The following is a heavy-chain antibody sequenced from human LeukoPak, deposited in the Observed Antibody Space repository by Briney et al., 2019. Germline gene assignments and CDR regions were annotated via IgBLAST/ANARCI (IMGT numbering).Heavy chain of an antibody. Sequence: SETLSLTCTVSGGSISSGDYYWSWIRQPPGKGLEWIGYIYYSGSTYYNLSLKSRVTISVDTSKNQFSLKLSSVTAADTAVYYCARDRIAAAGTNYYYMDVWGKGTTVTVSS. J-gene: IGHJ6*03. CDR2: IYYSGST. CDR1: GGSISSGDYY. D-gene: IGHD6-13*01. V-gene: IGHV4-30-4*08. CDR3: ARDRIAAAGTNYYYMDV.